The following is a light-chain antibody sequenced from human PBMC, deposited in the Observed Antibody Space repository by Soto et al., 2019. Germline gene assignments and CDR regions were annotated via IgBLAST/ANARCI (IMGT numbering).Light chain of an antibody. J-gene: IGLJ3*02. CDR1: SSDIGSYNY. CDR3: SSYTGTTTV. CDR2: EVS. Sequence: QSVLTQPASVSGSPGQSITISFTGASSDIGSYNYVSWYQQHLDKAPKLIIYEVSNRPSGVSNRLSGSKSGNTASLTISGLQTEDEADYYCSSYTGTTTVFGGGTKLTVL. V-gene: IGLV2-14*01.